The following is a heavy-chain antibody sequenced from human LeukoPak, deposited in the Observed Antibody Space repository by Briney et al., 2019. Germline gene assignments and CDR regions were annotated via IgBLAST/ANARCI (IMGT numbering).Heavy chain of an antibody. CDR3: ARGYIVVVPAAPPRY. CDR1: GYTFTSYY. V-gene: IGHV1-46*01. D-gene: IGHD2-2*01. J-gene: IGHJ4*02. Sequence: ASVKVSCMASGYTFTSYYMHWVRQAPGQGLEWMGIINPSGGSTSYAQKFQGRVTMTRDTSTSTVYMELSSLRSEDTAVYYCARGYIVVVPAAPPRYWGQGTLVTVSS. CDR2: INPSGGST.